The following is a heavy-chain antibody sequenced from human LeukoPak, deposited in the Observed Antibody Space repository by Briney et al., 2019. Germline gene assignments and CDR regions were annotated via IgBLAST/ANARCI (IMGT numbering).Heavy chain of an antibody. V-gene: IGHV1-69*04. CDR2: IIPILGIA. CDR3: ARDPSSGRYLFGYYYYGMDV. Sequence: SVKVSCKASGYTFTSYGISWVRQAPGQGLEWMGRIIPILGIANYAQKFQGRVTITADKSTSTAYMELSSLRSEDTAVYYCARDPSSGRYLFGYYYYGMDVWGQGTTVTVSS. J-gene: IGHJ6*02. D-gene: IGHD6-19*01. CDR1: GYTFTSYG.